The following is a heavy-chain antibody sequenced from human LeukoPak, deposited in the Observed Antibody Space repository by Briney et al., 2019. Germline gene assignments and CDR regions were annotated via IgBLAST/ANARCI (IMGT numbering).Heavy chain of an antibody. CDR2: ISGSGGST. CDR1: GFTFSSYA. Sequence: GGSLRLSCAASGFTFSSYAISWVRQAPGKGLEWVSAISGSGGSTYYADSVKGRFTISRDNSKNTLYLQMNSLRAEDTAVYYCAKEAVFDFWSGYKYYFDYWGQGTLVTVSS. J-gene: IGHJ4*02. CDR3: AKEAVFDFWSGYKYYFDY. V-gene: IGHV3-23*01. D-gene: IGHD3-3*01.